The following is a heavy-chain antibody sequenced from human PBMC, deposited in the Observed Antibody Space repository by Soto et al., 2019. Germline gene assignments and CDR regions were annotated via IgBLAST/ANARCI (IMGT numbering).Heavy chain of an antibody. CDR2: IWYDGTQK. D-gene: IGHD4-17*01. CDR3: ARAGGTTVTGLWHFDS. CDR1: GFTFNTYS. V-gene: IGHV3-33*01. J-gene: IGHJ4*02. Sequence: QVQLEESGGGGVQPGGPRGPSAEPSGFTFNTYSMHWVRHPPGKGLGWLAAIWYDGTQKYYADSVKGRFIISRDNSKKTLYLEMNSLRAEDTAVYYCARAGGTTVTGLWHFDSWGQGTLVTVSS.